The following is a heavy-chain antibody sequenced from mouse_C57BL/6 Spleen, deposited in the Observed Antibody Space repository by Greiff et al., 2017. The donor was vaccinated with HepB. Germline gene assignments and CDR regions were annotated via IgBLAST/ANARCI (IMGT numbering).Heavy chain of an antibody. CDR1: GFTFSSYT. CDR2: ISGGGGNT. Sequence: DVHLVESGGGLVKPGGSLKLSCAASGFTFSSYTMSWVRQTPEKRLEWVATISGGGGNTYYPDSVKGRFTISRDNAKNTLYLQMSSLRSEDMALYYCARPSLAGTSYWYFDVWGTGTTVTVSS. D-gene: IGHD4-1*01. CDR3: ARPSLAGTSYWYFDV. V-gene: IGHV5-9*01. J-gene: IGHJ1*03.